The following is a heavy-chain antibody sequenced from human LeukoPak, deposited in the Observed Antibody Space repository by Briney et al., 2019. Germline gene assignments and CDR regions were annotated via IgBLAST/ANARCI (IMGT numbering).Heavy chain of an antibody. J-gene: IGHJ5*02. Sequence: SETLSLTCIVADGSISSYYWSWIRQPPGKGLEWIGYIYYSGSTNYNPSLKSRVTISVDTSKNHFSLKLRSVTAADTAVYYCARRWGTMVRGVISYNWFDPWGQGTLVTVSS. CDR1: DGSISSYY. D-gene: IGHD3-10*01. CDR2: IYYSGST. V-gene: IGHV4-59*08. CDR3: ARRWGTMVRGVISYNWFDP.